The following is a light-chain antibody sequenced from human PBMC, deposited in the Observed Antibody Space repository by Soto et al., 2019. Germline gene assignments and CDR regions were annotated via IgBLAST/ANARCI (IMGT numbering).Light chain of an antibody. Sequence: QSVLTQPASVSGSPGQSITISCTGTSSDVGGFNYVSWYQHHPGKAPKLMVCDVNNRPSGVSSRFSGSKSGNTASLTISGLQDEDEADYYCSSSSSGTTRVVFGGGTKLTVL. V-gene: IGLV2-14*03. CDR1: SSDVGGFNY. CDR3: SSSSSGTTRVV. CDR2: DVN. J-gene: IGLJ2*01.